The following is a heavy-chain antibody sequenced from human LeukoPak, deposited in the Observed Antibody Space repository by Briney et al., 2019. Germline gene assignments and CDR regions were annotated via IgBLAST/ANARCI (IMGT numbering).Heavy chain of an antibody. CDR2: IYYSGST. D-gene: IGHD6-13*01. Sequence: SETLSLTCTVSGGXISTYYCSWIRQPPGKGLEWIGYIYYSGSTNYNPSLKSRVTISVDTSKNQFSLKLTSVTAADTAIYYCARGSSSWSVFDYWGQGTLVTVSS. CDR1: GGXISTYY. J-gene: IGHJ4*02. V-gene: IGHV4-59*01. CDR3: ARGSSSWSVFDY.